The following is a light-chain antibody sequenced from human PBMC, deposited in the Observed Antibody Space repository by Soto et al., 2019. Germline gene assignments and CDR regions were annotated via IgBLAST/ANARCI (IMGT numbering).Light chain of an antibody. Sequence: DIQMTQSASSLSASVGDRVTINFRASQSISSYLTWYQQKPGEAPKLLIYAASSLQSGVPSRFSGSGSGTDFTLTISSLQPEDFATYYCQQSYSTPGTFGQGTKVDIK. CDR1: QSISSY. CDR2: AAS. J-gene: IGKJ1*01. CDR3: QQSYSTPGT. V-gene: IGKV1-39*01.